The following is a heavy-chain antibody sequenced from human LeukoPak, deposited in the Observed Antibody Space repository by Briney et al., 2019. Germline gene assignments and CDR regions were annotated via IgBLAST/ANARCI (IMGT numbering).Heavy chain of an antibody. V-gene: IGHV4-34*01. Sequence: SETLSLTCAVYGGSFSGYYWSWIRQPPGKGLEWIGEINHSGSTNYNPSLKSRVTISVDTSKNQFSLKLSSVTAADTAVYYCARFPRSPQNYDILIGAHSFDYWGQGTLVTVSS. CDR1: GGSFSGYY. CDR3: ARFPRSPQNYDILIGAHSFDY. CDR2: INHSGST. J-gene: IGHJ4*02. D-gene: IGHD3-9*01.